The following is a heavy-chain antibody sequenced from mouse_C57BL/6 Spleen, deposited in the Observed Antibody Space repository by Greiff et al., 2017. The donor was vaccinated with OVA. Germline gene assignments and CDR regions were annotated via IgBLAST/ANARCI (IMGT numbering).Heavy chain of an antibody. J-gene: IGHJ3*01. CDR1: GYTFTSYW. V-gene: IGHV1-53*01. CDR3: ARPLYDYDDRLAY. Sequence: VKLQQPGTELVKPGASVKLSCKASGYTFTSYWMHWVKQRPGQGLEWIGNINPSNGGTNYNEKFKSKATLTVDKSSSTAYMQLSSLTSEDSAVYYCARPLYDYDDRLAYWGQGTLVTVSA. D-gene: IGHD2-4*01. CDR2: INPSNGGT.